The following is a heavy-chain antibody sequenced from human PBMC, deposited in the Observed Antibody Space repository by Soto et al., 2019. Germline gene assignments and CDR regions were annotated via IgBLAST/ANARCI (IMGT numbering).Heavy chain of an antibody. CDR3: AREYCSGGSCIDAFDI. Sequence: QVQLVQSGAEVKKPGSSVKVSCKASGGTFSSYAISWVRQAPGQGLEWMGGIIPIFGTANYAQKFQGRVTITADKSTSTAYMELGSLRSEDTAVYYCAREYCSGGSCIDAFDIWGQGTMVTVSS. CDR1: GGTFSSYA. V-gene: IGHV1-69*06. D-gene: IGHD2-15*01. CDR2: IIPIFGTA. J-gene: IGHJ3*02.